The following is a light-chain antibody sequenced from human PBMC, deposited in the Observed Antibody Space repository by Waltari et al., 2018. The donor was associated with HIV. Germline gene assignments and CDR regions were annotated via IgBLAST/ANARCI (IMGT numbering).Light chain of an antibody. J-gene: IGLJ1*01. CDR2: AVE. V-gene: IGLV2-23*02. Sequence: ARAQPPSVSGSPGQSTTISCAVLAHTAIPWDPLHPGKAPKGILYAVERRPSGISSRFSGFRAGKNAYLKISGLQAEDEADYFCCAYVGYGTKFVFGTGTRVTVL. CDR3: CAYVGYGTKFV. CDR1: AHTA.